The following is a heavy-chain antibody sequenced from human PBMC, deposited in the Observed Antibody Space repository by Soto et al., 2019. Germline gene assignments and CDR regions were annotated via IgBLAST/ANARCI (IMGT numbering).Heavy chain of an antibody. V-gene: IGHV3-15*07. D-gene: IGHD2-15*01. CDR1: GFTFNNAG. J-gene: IGHJ4*02. CDR2: IKSKTDGGTT. CDR3: STDPLVVRYFDY. Sequence: GGSLRLSCAASGFTFNNAGMNWVRQAPGKGLEWVGRIKSKTDGGTTDYAAPVKGRFTISRDDSKNTLYLQMNSLETEDTAVYYCSTDPLVVRYFDYWGQGTLVTVSS.